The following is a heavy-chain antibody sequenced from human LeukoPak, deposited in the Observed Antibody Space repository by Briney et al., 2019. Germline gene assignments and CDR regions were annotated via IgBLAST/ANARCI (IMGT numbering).Heavy chain of an antibody. V-gene: IGHV1-2*02. J-gene: IGHJ4*02. Sequence: ASVKVSCKASAYTFTAFYMHWVRQAPGQGLEWMGWINLKRGDTNSAQKFQGRVTMTRDTSISAASLELSGLTYDDTAVYFCARGAADYGDYWGQGTLVTVSP. CDR3: ARGAADYGDY. CDR1: AYTFTAFY. CDR2: INLKRGDT.